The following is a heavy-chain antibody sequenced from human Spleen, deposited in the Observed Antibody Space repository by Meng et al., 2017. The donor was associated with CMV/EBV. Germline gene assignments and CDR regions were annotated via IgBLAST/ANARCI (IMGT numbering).Heavy chain of an antibody. CDR2: INPNNGDT. V-gene: IGHV1-2*02. CDR3: VRDLFYFVDH. Sequence: SCKASGYTFTDYYIHWVRQAPGQGLEWMGWINPNNGDTKYAQKFHGSVTLTRDTSITTAYMEVKRLRADDTAIYYCVRDLFYFVDHWGQGTLVTVSS. J-gene: IGHJ5*02. D-gene: IGHD2/OR15-2a*01. CDR1: GYTFTDYY.